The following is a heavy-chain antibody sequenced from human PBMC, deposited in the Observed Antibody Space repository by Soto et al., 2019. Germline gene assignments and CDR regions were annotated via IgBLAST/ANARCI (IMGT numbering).Heavy chain of an antibody. D-gene: IGHD4-17*01. V-gene: IGHV3-23*01. J-gene: IGHJ4*02. CDR3: TKDPRQEIRRATKTFDY. Sequence: GGSLRLSCAASGFTFSNYAMSWVRQAPGKGLEWVFSISGSGGSTYYADFVKGRFTISRDNSKSTLYLQMNSLTAEDTAVYYCTKDPRQEIRRATKTFDYWGQGTLVTVYS. CDR2: ISGSGGST. CDR1: GFTFSNYA.